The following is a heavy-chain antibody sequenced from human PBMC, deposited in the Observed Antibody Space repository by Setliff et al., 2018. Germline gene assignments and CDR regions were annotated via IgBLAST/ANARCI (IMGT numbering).Heavy chain of an antibody. Sequence: ASVKVSCKASGYTFTDYYMHWVRQAPGQGLEWMGWINPNSGGTNYAQKFQVRVTMTRDTSISTAYMELSRLRSDDTAVYYCARVPIAVAAPFDYWGQGTLVTVSS. D-gene: IGHD6-19*01. CDR1: GYTFTDYY. V-gene: IGHV1-2*02. CDR3: ARVPIAVAAPFDY. CDR2: INPNSGGT. J-gene: IGHJ4*02.